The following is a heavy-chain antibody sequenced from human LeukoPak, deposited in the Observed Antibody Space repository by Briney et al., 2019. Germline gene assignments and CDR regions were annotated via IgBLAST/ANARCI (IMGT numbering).Heavy chain of an antibody. CDR2: ISAYNGNT. Sequence: GASVKVSCKASGYSFIGHGITWVGQAPGQGLEWMGWISAYNGNTKYAQNLQGRVTMTTDISTSTAYMELRSLRSDDTAVYYCARPGADCGSAGCYTYPYYGLDVWGQGTTVTVSS. CDR1: GYSFIGHG. CDR3: ARPGADCGSAGCYTYPYYGLDV. D-gene: IGHD2-2*02. J-gene: IGHJ6*02. V-gene: IGHV1-18*01.